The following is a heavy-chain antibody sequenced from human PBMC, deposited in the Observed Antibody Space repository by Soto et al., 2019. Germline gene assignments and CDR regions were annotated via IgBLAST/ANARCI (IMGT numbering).Heavy chain of an antibody. CDR1: GGTFSSYT. CDR3: ARGNHRWLQLWYFDL. CDR2: IIPIFGTA. Sequence: QVQLVQSGAEVKKPGSSVTVSCKASGGTFSSYTISWVRQAPGQGLEWMGGIIPIFGTANYAQKFQGRVTITEDESTSTAYMELSSLRSKDTAVYYCARGNHRWLQLWYFDLWGRGTLVTVSS. J-gene: IGHJ2*01. D-gene: IGHD5-12*01. V-gene: IGHV1-69*12.